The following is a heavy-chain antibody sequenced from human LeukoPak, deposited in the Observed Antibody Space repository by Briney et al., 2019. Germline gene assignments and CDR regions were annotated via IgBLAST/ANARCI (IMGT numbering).Heavy chain of an antibody. V-gene: IGHV4-34*01. CDR3: ARVNDGDRYYYYYYMDV. D-gene: IGHD4-17*01. CDR2: INHSGST. CDR1: GGSFSGYY. Sequence: SETLSLTCAVYGGSFSGYYWSWSRQPSGKGLEWIGEINHSGSTNYNPSLKSRVTISVDTSKNQFSLKLSSVTAADTAVYYCARVNDGDRYYYYYYMDVWGKGTTVTVSS. J-gene: IGHJ6*03.